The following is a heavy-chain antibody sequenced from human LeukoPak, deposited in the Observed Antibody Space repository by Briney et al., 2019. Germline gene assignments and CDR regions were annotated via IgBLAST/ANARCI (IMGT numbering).Heavy chain of an antibody. V-gene: IGHV3-9*01. Sequence: GGSLRLSCSASGFTFSNFAMSWVRQAPGKGLEWVSGISWNSGSIGYADSVKGRFTISRDNAKNSLYLEMNSLRAEDTAFYYCAKGHGNYYMDVWGKGTTVTISS. CDR1: GFTFSNFA. D-gene: IGHD1-26*01. J-gene: IGHJ6*03. CDR3: AKGHGNYYMDV. CDR2: ISWNSGSI.